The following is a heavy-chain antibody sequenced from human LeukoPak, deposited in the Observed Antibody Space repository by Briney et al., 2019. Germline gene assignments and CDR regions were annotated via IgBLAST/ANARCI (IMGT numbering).Heavy chain of an antibody. Sequence: GGSLRLSCAASGFSFSDSAMHWVRQTSGKGLEWVGQSRSESNNYATIYDASVKGRFTISRDDSKNTAYLQMNSLKTEDTAVYYCTRNWNEFDYWGQGTLVTVSS. D-gene: IGHD1-1*01. V-gene: IGHV3-73*01. CDR1: GFSFSDSA. J-gene: IGHJ4*02. CDR3: TRNWNEFDY. CDR2: SRSESNNYAT.